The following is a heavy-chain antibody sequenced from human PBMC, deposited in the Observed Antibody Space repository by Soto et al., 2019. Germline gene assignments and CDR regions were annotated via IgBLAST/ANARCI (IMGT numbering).Heavy chain of an antibody. Sequence: QVQLQESGPGLVKPSETLSLTCTVSGGSISSYYWTWIRQPPGKGLEWIGFMYNSGSTHYNPSLKSRVTISLDTSKNQFSLNLRSVTAADVAVYYCASMGYHYGSGSYPLDYWGQGTLVTVSS. D-gene: IGHD3-10*01. J-gene: IGHJ4*02. V-gene: IGHV4-59*08. CDR2: MYNSGST. CDR3: ASMGYHYGSGSYPLDY. CDR1: GGSISSYY.